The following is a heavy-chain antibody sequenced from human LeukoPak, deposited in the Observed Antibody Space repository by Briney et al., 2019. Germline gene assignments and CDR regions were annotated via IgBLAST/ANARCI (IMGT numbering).Heavy chain of an antibody. CDR1: GFSFSGHW. V-gene: IGHV3-74*01. CDR2: ISPTGSTT. Sequence: PGGSLRLSCTASGFSFSGHWMHWARQLPGKGLVWVSRISPTGSTTSYADSVKGRFTVSRDNSKNTLYLQMNSLRAEDTAVYYCAKRSTGYYFDYWGQGTLVTVSS. CDR3: AKRSTGYYFDY. D-gene: IGHD4-17*01. J-gene: IGHJ4*02.